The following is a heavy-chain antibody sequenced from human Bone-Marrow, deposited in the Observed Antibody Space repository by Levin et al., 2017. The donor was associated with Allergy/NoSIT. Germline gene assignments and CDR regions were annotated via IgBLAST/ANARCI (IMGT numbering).Heavy chain of an antibody. CDR3: AKSRDIWSGYSTSPAEYFQD. Sequence: GGSLRLSCVTSGFTFDNYAMHWVRQTPGRGLEWVSGISYNSGSIDYADSVKGRFTISRDNAKDSLYLHMNSLRPDDTALYFCAKSRDIWSGYSTSPAEYFQDWGQGTLVTVSS. D-gene: IGHD3-3*01. J-gene: IGHJ1*01. CDR1: GFTFDNYA. CDR2: ISYNSGSI. V-gene: IGHV3-9*01.